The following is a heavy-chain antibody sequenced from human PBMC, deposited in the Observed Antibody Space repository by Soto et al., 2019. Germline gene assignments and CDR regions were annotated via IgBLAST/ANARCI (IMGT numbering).Heavy chain of an antibody. CDR3: ATDPGGVIATLDY. CDR2: FDPGDGVT. V-gene: IGHV1-24*01. D-gene: IGHD3-16*02. J-gene: IGHJ4*02. Sequence: ASVKVSCKVSGYTLTELSMHWVRQVPGKGLEWMGGFDPGDGVTIYAQKFQGRVTMTEDTSTDTAYLEVSSLRSEDTAVYYCATDPGGVIATLDYWGQGTLVTVSS. CDR1: GYTLTELS.